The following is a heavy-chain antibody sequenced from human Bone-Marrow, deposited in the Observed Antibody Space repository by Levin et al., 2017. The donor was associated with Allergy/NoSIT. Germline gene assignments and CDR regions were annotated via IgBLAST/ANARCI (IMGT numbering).Heavy chain of an antibody. D-gene: IGHD2-15*01. CDR2: ISGSGSST. V-gene: IGHV3-23*01. Sequence: LSLTCAASGFTFSSYAMSWVRQAPGKGLEWVSGISGSGSSTYYADSVKGRFTISRDNSKNTVFLQMNSLRAEDTAVYFCASVVVAARRFDYWGQGTLVTVSS. CDR3: ASVVVAARRFDY. J-gene: IGHJ4*02. CDR1: GFTFSSYA.